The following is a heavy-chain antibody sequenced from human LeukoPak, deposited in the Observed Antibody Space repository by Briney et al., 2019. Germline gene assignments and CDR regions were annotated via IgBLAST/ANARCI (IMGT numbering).Heavy chain of an antibody. Sequence: GGSLRLSCAASGFTFSSYWMSWVRQAPGKGLEWVANIKQDGSEKYYVDSVKGRFTISRDNAKNSLYLQMNSLRAEDTAVYYCARDYDRSGYYPPNEYWGQGTLVTVSS. J-gene: IGHJ4*02. CDR1: GFTFSSYW. CDR3: ARDYDRSGYYPPNEY. CDR2: IKQDGSEK. V-gene: IGHV3-7*01. D-gene: IGHD3-22*01.